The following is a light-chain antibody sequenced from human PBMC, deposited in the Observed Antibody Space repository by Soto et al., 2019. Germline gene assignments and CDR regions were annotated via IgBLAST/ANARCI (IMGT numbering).Light chain of an antibody. CDR1: SSDVGGYNF. CDR3: CSYAGSYTLV. V-gene: IGLV2-11*01. Sequence: QSVLTQPRSVSGSPGQSVTISCTGTSSDVGGYNFVSWYQHHPGKAPKLMIYDVSKRPSGVPDRFSGSKSGSTASLTISGLQAEDDADYYCCSYAGSYTLVFGGGTKLTVL. CDR2: DVS. J-gene: IGLJ3*02.